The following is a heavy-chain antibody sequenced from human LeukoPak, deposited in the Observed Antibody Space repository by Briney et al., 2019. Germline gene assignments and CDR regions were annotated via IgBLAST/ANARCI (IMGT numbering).Heavy chain of an antibody. CDR1: GGSISSYY. V-gene: IGHV4-59*12. CDR2: IYYSGST. J-gene: IGHJ4*02. Sequence: TSETLSLTCTVSGGSISSYYWSWIRQPPGKGLEWIGYIYYSGSTNYNPSLKSRVTMSVDTSKNQFSLKLSSVTAADTAVYYCARVTYYYGSGSYEFYYFDYWGQGTLVTVSS. D-gene: IGHD3-10*01. CDR3: ARVTYYYGSGSYEFYYFDY.